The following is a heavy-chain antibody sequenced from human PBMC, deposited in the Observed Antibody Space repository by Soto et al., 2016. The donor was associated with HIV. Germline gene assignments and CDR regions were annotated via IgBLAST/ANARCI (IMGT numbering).Heavy chain of an antibody. CDR2: ISPSSGST. D-gene: IGHD5-12*01. V-gene: IGHV1-46*01. CDR1: GYTFTSYY. CDR3: ARRGATTPGAFDI. Sequence: QVQLVQSGAEVKKPGASVKVSCKPSGYTFTSYYLHWVRQAPGQGLEWMGMISPSSGSTSLAQKFHDRVTMTRDTSTSTVYMELSSLRSEDTAVYYCARRGATTPGAFDIWGLGTMVTVSS. J-gene: IGHJ3*02.